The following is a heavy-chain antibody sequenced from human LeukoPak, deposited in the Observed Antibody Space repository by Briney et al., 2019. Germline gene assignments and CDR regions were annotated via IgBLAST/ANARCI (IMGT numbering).Heavy chain of an antibody. Sequence: SETLSLTCAVDGGSFGDYYWSWIRQPPGRGLEWIGEFNLGGGTNYNPSLRSRLTISVDAAKNQFSLKLSSVTAADTAVYYCARLSKYYHDSSGYLVTFFDYWGQGTLVTVSS. V-gene: IGHV4-34*01. CDR3: ARLSKYYHDSSGYLVTFFDY. D-gene: IGHD3-22*01. J-gene: IGHJ4*02. CDR2: FNLGGGT. CDR1: GGSFGDYY.